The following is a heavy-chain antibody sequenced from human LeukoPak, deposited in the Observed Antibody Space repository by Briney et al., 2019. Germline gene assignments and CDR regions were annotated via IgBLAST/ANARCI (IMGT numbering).Heavy chain of an antibody. CDR3: ARSYSSSRGTFDY. CDR2: ITSSSTDI. J-gene: IGHJ4*02. Sequence: GGSLRLSCAASGFTFSSYGMNWARQAPVKGLEWVSSITSSSTDIYYADSVMGRFTISRDNAKNSLYLQMNSLRAEDTAVYYCARSYSSSRGTFDYWGQGTLVTVSS. CDR1: GFTFSSYG. D-gene: IGHD6-6*01. V-gene: IGHV3-21*01.